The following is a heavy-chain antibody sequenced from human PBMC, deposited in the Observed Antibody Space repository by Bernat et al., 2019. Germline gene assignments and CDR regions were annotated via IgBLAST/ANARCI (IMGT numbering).Heavy chain of an antibody. V-gene: IGHV3-30*18. CDR3: AKEGPSSSWYFLVDY. J-gene: IGHJ4*02. CDR2: ISYDGSNK. CDR1: GFTFSSYG. D-gene: IGHD6-13*01. Sequence: QVQLVESGGGVVQPGRSLRLSCAASGFTFSSYGMHWFRQAPGKGLGWVAVISYDGSNKYYADSVKGRFTISRDNSKNTLYLQMNSLRAEDTAVYYCAKEGPSSSWYFLVDYWGQGTLVTVSS.